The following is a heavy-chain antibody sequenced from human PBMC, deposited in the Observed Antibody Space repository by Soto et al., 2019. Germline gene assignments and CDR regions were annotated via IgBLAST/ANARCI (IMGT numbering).Heavy chain of an antibody. V-gene: IGHV3-7*03. CDR1: GFAFSNYW. CDR3: ARYRSLDP. J-gene: IGHJ5*02. CDR2: IKEDGSEK. Sequence: EGSLRRSCVDSGFAFSNYWMTWVRQAPGKGLRWVASIKEDGSEKYYVDSVKGRFTISRDNARNSLYLLMNSLRVEDTAVYYCARYRSLDPWGQGILVTVSS. D-gene: IGHD3-16*02.